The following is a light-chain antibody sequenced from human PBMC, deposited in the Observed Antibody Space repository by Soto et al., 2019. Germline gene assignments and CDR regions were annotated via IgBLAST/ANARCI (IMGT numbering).Light chain of an antibody. CDR1: SSNIGSNY. V-gene: IGLV1-47*01. Sequence: QSVLTQPPSASGTPGQRVTISCSGSSSNIGSNYVYWYQQLPGTAPKLLIYRNNQRPSGVPDRFSGSKSGTTASLDISGLRSEDEDDYYCAAWDDSMSVVFGGGTTLTV. J-gene: IGLJ2*01. CDR2: RNN. CDR3: AAWDDSMSVV.